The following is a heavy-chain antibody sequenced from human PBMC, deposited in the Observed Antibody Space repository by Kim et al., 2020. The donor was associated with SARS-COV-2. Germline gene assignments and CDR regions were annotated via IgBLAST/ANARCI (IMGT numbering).Heavy chain of an antibody. J-gene: IGHJ4*02. V-gene: IGHV3-74*01. CDR2: NT. CDR3: AREGDWSLDY. Sequence: NTAYADSVKGRFTISRDNAKNTLFLQMNSLRVEDSAVYYCAREGDWSLDYWGQGTLVTVSP. D-gene: IGHD2-21*02.